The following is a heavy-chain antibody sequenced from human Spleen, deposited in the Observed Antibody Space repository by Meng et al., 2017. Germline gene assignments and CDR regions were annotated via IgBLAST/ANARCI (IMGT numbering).Heavy chain of an antibody. Sequence: SVKVSCKASGGTFSSYDITWVRQAPGQGLEWMGSIIPIFGTANYAQKFQGRVTITADKSTTTAYVELSSLTSEDTAIYCCTGGGTETAAREDAFDIWGQGTMVTVSS. CDR2: IIPIFGTA. CDR3: TGGGTETAAREDAFDI. V-gene: IGHV1-69*06. CDR1: GGTFSSYD. D-gene: IGHD3/OR15-3a*01. J-gene: IGHJ3*02.